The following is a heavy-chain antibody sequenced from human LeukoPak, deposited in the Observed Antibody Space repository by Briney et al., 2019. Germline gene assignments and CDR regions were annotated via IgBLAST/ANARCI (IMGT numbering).Heavy chain of an antibody. CDR1: GGSITSSNYY. CDR3: VYYYGSGSVEY. CDR2: FYYSGST. V-gene: IGHV4-39*01. J-gene: IGHJ4*02. Sequence: PSETLSLTCTVSGGSITSSNYYWGWIRQPPGKGLEWSGSFYYSGSTNYNPSLKSRATISVDTSENQFSLKLSSVTAADTAVYYCVYYYGSGSVEYWGQGTLVTVSS. D-gene: IGHD3-10*01.